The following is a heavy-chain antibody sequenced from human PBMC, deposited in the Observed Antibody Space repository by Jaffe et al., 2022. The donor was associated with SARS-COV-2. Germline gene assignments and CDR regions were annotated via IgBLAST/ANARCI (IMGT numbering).Heavy chain of an antibody. V-gene: IGHV3-23*01. CDR2: ISGSGGST. J-gene: IGHJ2*01. CDR3: AKYYDYGDYKYWYFDL. D-gene: IGHD4-17*01. CDR1: GFAFSSYA. Sequence: EVQLLESGGGLVQPGGSLRLSCAASGFAFSSYAMSWVRQAPGKGLEWVSGISGSGGSTYYADSVKGRFTISRDNSKNTLYLQMNSLRAEDTAVYYCAKYYDYGDYKYWYFDLWGRGTLVTVSS.